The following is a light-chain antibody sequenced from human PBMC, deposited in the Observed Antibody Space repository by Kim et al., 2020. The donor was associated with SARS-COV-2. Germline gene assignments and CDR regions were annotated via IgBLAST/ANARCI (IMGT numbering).Light chain of an antibody. CDR2: AAS. V-gene: IGKV1-39*01. J-gene: IGKJ4*01. CDR3: QQSYSTPLT. Sequence: SASVGDSVTITCRASQSSSSYLNWYQQKPGKAPKLLIYAASSLQSGVPSRFSGSGSGTDFTLTISSLQPEDFATYYCQQSYSTPLTFGGGTKVEI. CDR1: QSSSSY.